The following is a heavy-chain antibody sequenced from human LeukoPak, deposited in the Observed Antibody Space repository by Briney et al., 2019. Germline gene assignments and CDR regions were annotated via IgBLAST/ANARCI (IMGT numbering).Heavy chain of an antibody. CDR3: AKGSWFGESYYFDY. V-gene: IGHV3-30*02. CDR2: IRYGGSNK. J-gene: IGHJ4*02. CDR1: GFTFSSYG. Sequence: GGSLRLSCAASGFTFSSYGMHWVRQAPGKGLEWVAFIRYGGSNKYYADSVKGRFTISRDNSKNTLYLQMNSLRAEDTAVYYCAKGSWFGESYYFDYWGQGTLVTVSS. D-gene: IGHD3-10*01.